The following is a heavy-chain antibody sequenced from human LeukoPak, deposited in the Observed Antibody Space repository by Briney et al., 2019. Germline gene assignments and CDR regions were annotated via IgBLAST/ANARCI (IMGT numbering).Heavy chain of an antibody. CDR2: FDPEDGET. Sequence: ASVKVSCKVSGYTLTELSMHWVRQAPGKGLEWMGGFDPEDGETIYAQKFQGRVTMTEDTSTDTAYMELSSLRSEDTAVYYCVISVLRFLEWLSPPLDYWGQGTLVTVSS. J-gene: IGHJ4*02. CDR1: GYTLTELS. V-gene: IGHV1-24*01. CDR3: VISVLRFLEWLSPPLDY. D-gene: IGHD3-3*01.